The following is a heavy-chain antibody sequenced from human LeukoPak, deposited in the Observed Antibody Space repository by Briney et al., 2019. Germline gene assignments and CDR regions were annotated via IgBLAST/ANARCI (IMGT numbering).Heavy chain of an antibody. CDR2: IIPIFGTA. CDR3: AGYYYDSSGSWFDP. J-gene: IGHJ5*02. Sequence: SVKVSCKASGGTFSSYAISWVRQAPGQGLEWMGGIIPIFGTANYAQKFQGRVTITADESTSTAYMELSSLRSGDTAVYYCAGYYYDSSGSWFDPWGQGTLVTVSS. D-gene: IGHD3-22*01. V-gene: IGHV1-69*13. CDR1: GGTFSSYA.